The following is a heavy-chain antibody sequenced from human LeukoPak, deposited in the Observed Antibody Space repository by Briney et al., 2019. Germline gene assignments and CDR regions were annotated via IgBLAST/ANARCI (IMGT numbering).Heavy chain of an antibody. CDR1: GFTFSDYY. CDR3: AKDVGSWFDP. D-gene: IGHD3-10*01. CDR2: ISGSGGST. J-gene: IGHJ5*02. V-gene: IGHV3-23*01. Sequence: GGSLRLSCAASGFTFSDYYMSWIRQAPGKGLEWVSAISGSGGSTYYADSVKGRFTISRDNSKNTLYLQMNSLRAEDTAVYYCAKDVGSWFDPWGQGTLVTVSS.